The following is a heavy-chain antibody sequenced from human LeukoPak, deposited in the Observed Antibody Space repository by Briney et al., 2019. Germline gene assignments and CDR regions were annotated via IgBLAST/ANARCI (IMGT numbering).Heavy chain of an antibody. D-gene: IGHD3-9*01. CDR2: ITSSSSSTYR. CDR3: ARDSSAPVLNYDILTDSPERGPFLYDYYYGMDV. Sequence: PGGSLRLSCAASGFTFSRYSMNWVRQAPGKGLEWVSSITSSSSSTYRYYADSVKGRFTVSRDNAKNTLYLQMNSLRAEDTAVYYCARDSSAPVLNYDILTDSPERGPFLYDYYYGMDVWGQGTTVTVSS. V-gene: IGHV3-21*01. CDR1: GFTFSRYS. J-gene: IGHJ6*02.